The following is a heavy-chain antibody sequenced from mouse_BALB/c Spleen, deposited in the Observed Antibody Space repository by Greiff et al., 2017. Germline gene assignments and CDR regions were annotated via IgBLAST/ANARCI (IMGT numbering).Heavy chain of an antibody. CDR1: GFTFSSYA. D-gene: IGHD2-3*01. V-gene: IGHV5-9-3*01. J-gene: IGHJ2*01. Sequence: EVQVEESGGGLVKPGGSLKFSCAASGFTFSSYAMSWVRQTPEKRLEWVATISSGGSYTYYPDSVKGRFTISRDNATNTLYLQLSSLRSEDTAMYYCARPVYDGYFDYWGQGTTLTVSS. CDR3: ARPVYDGYFDY. CDR2: ISSGGSYT.